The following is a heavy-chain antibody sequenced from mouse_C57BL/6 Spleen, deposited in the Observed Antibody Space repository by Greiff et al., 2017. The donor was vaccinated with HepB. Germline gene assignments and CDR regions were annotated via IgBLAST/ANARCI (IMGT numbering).Heavy chain of an antibody. J-gene: IGHJ1*03. D-gene: IGHD2-1*01. CDR3: ARGIYYGPRYFDV. CDR1: GYTFTSYW. CDR2: INPRNGGT. Sequence: QVQLQQPGTELVKPGASVKLSCKASGYTFTSYWMHWVKQRPGQGLEWIGNINPRNGGTNYNEKFKSKATLTVDKSSSTAYMQLSSLTSEDSAVYYCARGIYYGPRYFDVWGTVTTVTVSS. V-gene: IGHV1-53*01.